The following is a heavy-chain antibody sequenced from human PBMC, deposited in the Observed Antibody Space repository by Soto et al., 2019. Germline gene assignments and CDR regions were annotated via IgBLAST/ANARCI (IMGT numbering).Heavy chain of an antibody. V-gene: IGHV3-30*18. CDR3: AKDYSGYEDDAFDI. CDR1: GFTFSSYG. J-gene: IGHJ3*02. D-gene: IGHD5-12*01. CDR2: ISYDGSNE. Sequence: GGSLRLSCAASGFTFSSYGMHWVRQAPGKGLEWVAVISYDGSNEYYADSVKGRFTISRDNSKNTLYLQMISLRAEDTAVYYCAKDYSGYEDDAFDIWGQETMVTVSS.